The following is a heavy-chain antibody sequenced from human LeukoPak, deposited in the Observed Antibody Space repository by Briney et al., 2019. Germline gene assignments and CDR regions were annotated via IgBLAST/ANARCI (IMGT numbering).Heavy chain of an antibody. Sequence: SETLSLTCTVSGGSINSSSYCWSWLRQPPGKGLEWIGYIYYSGSTNYHPSLKSRVTISVDTSKNQFSLKLSSVTAADTAVYYCARASILVGATPYDAFDIWGQGTMVTVSS. CDR1: GGSINSSSYC. CDR3: ARASILVGATPYDAFDI. D-gene: IGHD1-26*01. CDR2: IYYSGST. V-gene: IGHV4-61*01. J-gene: IGHJ3*02.